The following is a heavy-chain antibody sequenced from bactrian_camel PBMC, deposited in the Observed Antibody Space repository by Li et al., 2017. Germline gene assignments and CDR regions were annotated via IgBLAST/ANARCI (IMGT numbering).Heavy chain of an antibody. Sequence: VQLVESGGGLVQPGGSLRLSCAASGFTFSTYDMSWVRQAPGKGREGVAAYESSRGTTYYADSVKGRFTIAQDNAKNTVYLQLNNLKTEDTAMYYCAKAPWSTVVPPALGYWGQGTQVTVS. V-gene: IGHV3S40*01. CDR2: YESSRGTT. J-gene: IGHJ6*01. D-gene: IGHD6*01. CDR3: AKAPWSTVVPPALGY. CDR1: GFTFSTYD.